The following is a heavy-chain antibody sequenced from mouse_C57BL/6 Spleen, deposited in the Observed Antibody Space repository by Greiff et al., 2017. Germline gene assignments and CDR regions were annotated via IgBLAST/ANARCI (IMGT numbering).Heavy chain of an antibody. Sequence: VKLMESGAELVKPGASVKMSCKASGYTFTSYWITWVKPRPGQGLEWIGDIYPGSGSTNYNEKFKSKATLTVDTSSSTAYMQLSSLTSEDSAVYCCAREETAQAPWFAYWGQGTLVTVSA. CDR3: AREETAQAPWFAY. CDR1: GYTFTSYW. CDR2: IYPGSGST. J-gene: IGHJ3*01. D-gene: IGHD3-2*02. V-gene: IGHV1-55*01.